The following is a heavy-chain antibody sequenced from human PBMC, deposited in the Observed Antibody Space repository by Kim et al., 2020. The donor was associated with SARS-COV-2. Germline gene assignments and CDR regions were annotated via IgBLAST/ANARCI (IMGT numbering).Heavy chain of an antibody. V-gene: IGHV3-53*01. Sequence: TDYANSVKGRFTVFRDNSKNALYLKMNSLRAEDTAVYYCVRESNTAYGMDVWGQGTTVTVSS. J-gene: IGHJ6*02. D-gene: IGHD2-2*02. CDR3: VRESNTAYGMDV. CDR2: T.